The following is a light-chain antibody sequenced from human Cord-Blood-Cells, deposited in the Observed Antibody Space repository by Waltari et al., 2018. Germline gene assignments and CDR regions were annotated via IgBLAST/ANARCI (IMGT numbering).Light chain of an antibody. CDR1: QSVSSSY. J-gene: IGKJ5*01. Sequence: EIVLTQSTGHLSLSPGDRATLSCRASQSVSSSYLAWYQQKPGQAPRLLIYGASSRATGIPDRFSGSGSGTDFTLTISRLEPEDFAVYYCQQYGSSPPITFGQGTRLEIK. CDR2: GAS. V-gene: IGKV3-20*01. CDR3: QQYGSSPPIT.